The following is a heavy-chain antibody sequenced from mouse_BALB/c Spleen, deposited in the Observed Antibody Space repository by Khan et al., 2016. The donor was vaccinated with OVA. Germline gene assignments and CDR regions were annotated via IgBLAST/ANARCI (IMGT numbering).Heavy chain of an antibody. CDR2: IIYTGYT. J-gene: IGHJ3*01. Sequence: EVQLQESGPSLVKPSQTLSLTCSVNGDSITTGYWNWIRKFPGKKLEYMGYIIYTGYTYYNPSLKSRISITRHTSNNQYYLQLNSLTYEDTATYYCARSTYRYAFVYWGQGTLVTVSA. V-gene: IGHV3-8*02. CDR1: GDSITTGY. CDR3: ARSTYRYAFVY. D-gene: IGHD2-14*01.